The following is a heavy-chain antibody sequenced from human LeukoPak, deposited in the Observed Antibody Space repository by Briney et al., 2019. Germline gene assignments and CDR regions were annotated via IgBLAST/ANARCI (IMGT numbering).Heavy chain of an antibody. V-gene: IGHV3-30*02. CDR3: ARDPLEQWLVWPGPDAFDI. CDR1: GFTFSSYG. CDR2: IRYDGSNK. D-gene: IGHD6-19*01. Sequence: GGSPRLSCAASGFTFSSYGMHWVRQAPGKGLEWVAFIRYDGSNKYYADSVKGRFTISRDNAKNSLYLQMNSLRAEDTAVYYCARDPLEQWLVWPGPDAFDIWGQGTMVTVSS. J-gene: IGHJ3*02.